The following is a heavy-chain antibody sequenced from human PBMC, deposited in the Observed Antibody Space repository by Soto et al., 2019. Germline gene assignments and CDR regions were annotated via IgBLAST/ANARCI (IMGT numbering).Heavy chain of an antibody. CDR3: ARVLTTVARYNWFDP. Sequence: QVPLVRSGAEVKKPGASVKVSCKASGYTFTSYGISWVRQAPGQGLEWMGWISAYNGHTNDAQKLQGRVTMTTDTTTSTADMELRSLRSDDTAVYYCARVLTTVARYNWFDPWGEGTLVTVSS. CDR2: ISAYNGHT. D-gene: IGHD4-17*01. CDR1: GYTFTSYG. V-gene: IGHV1-18*01. J-gene: IGHJ5*02.